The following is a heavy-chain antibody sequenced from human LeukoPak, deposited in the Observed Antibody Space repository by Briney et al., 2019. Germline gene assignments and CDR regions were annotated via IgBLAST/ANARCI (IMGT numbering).Heavy chain of an antibody. J-gene: IGHJ3*02. CDR1: GYSISSGYY. D-gene: IGHD5-12*01. V-gene: IGHV4-38-2*02. CDR3: ASDRDIVATIDAIEI. CDR2: IYHSGST. Sequence: SETLSLTCTVSGYSISSGYYWGWIRQPPGKGLEWIGSIYHSGSTYYNPSLKSRVTISVDTTKNQFSLKLSSVTAADTFVYYCASDRDIVATIDAIEIWGQGTMVTVSS.